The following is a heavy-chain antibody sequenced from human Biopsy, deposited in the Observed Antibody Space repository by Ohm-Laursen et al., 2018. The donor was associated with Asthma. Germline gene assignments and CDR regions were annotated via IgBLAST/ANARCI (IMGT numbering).Heavy chain of an antibody. CDR1: GRSISNFY. J-gene: IGHJ4*02. D-gene: IGHD3-16*01. CDR2: IYYSGTT. V-gene: IGHV4-59*01. CDR3: ARKLRSLGAFDY. Sequence: GTLSLTCTVSGRSISNFYWSWIRQPPGKGLEWIGDIYYSGTTNYNPSLKSRVTISVDTSKNQFSLQLKSVTAADTAVYFCARKLRSLGAFDYWGQGTLVTVS.